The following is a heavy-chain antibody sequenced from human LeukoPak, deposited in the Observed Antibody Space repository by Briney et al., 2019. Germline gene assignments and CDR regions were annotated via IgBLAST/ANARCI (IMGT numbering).Heavy chain of an antibody. V-gene: IGHV1-18*01. CDR2: ISAYNGNT. CDR1: GYTYTSYG. CDR3: ARGGGRRGSGSYYPGDAIDI. J-gene: IGHJ3*02. D-gene: IGHD3-10*01. Sequence: ASVKVSCKASGYTYTSYGISWVRQAPGQGLEGMGWISAYNGNTNYAQKLQGRVTITTDTSTSTAYMELRSLRSDDTAVYYCARGGGRRGSGSYYPGDAIDIWGQGTMVTVSS.